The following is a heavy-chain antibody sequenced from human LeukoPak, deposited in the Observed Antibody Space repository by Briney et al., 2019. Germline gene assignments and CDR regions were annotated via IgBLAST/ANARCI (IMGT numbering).Heavy chain of an antibody. Sequence: AASVKVSCKASGGTFSSYAISWVRQAPGQGLEWMGRIIPIFGTANYAQKFQGRVTITTDESTSTAYMELSSLRSEDTAVYYCARDHRAMDAFDIWGQGTMVTVSS. CDR2: IIPIFGTA. V-gene: IGHV1-69*05. CDR1: GGTFSSYA. J-gene: IGHJ3*02. CDR3: ARDHRAMDAFDI. D-gene: IGHD5-18*01.